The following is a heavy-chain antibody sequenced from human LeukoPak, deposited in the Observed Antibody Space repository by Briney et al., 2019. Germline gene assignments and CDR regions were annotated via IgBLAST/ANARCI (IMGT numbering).Heavy chain of an antibody. CDR1: GFTFSSYA. Sequence: GGSLRLSCAASGFTFSSYAMSGVRHAPGKGLEWVSPISGSGGSTYYADSVKGRFTISRDNSKNTLYLQMNSLRAEDTAVYYCAKGKRLRLPGDDAFDIWGQGTMVTVSS. CDR2: ISGSGGST. V-gene: IGHV3-23*01. J-gene: IGHJ3*02. D-gene: IGHD5-12*01. CDR3: AKGKRLRLPGDDAFDI.